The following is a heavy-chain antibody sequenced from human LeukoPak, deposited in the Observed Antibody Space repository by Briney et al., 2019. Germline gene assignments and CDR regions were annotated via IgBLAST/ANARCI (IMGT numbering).Heavy chain of an antibody. Sequence: SETLSLTCTVSGGSISSYYWSWIRQPRGRGLEWSGYIYYSGSTNDNPSLKSRVTISVDTSKTQFSLKLSSVTAADTVVYYCARAPGTAHDTARYGMDVWGQGTTVTVSS. CDR1: GGSISSYY. J-gene: IGHJ6*02. V-gene: IGHV4-59*01. CDR3: ARAPGTAHDTARYGMDV. CDR2: IYYSGST. D-gene: IGHD1-14*01.